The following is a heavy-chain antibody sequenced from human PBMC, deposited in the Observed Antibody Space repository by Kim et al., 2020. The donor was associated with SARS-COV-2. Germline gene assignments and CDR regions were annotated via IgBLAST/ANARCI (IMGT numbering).Heavy chain of an antibody. CDR2: ISSGSTTI. D-gene: IGHD6-13*01. CDR1: GFTFSNYA. Sequence: GGSLRLSCAASGFTFSNYAMNWVRQAPGKGLEWVAYISSGSTTIDYADSVKGRFTISRDNAKNSLYLQVNSLRAEDTAVYYCARVVIGDRCGDQLAYWGQGNLLIVSS. J-gene: IGHJ4*02. CDR3: ARVVIGDRCGDQLAY. V-gene: IGHV3-48*04.